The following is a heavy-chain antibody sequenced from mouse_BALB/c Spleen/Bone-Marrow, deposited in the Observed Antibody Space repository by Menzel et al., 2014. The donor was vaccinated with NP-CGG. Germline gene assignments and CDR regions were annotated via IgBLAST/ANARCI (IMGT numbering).Heavy chain of an antibody. Sequence: DVQLVESGGGLVQPGGSLKLSCAASGFDFSRYWMSWVRQAPGKGLEWIGEINPDSSTINYTPSLKDKYIISRDNAKNTLYLQMSKVRSEDTALYYCARLGYYGTMDYWGQGTSVTVSS. V-gene: IGHV4-1*02. CDR1: GFDFSRYW. CDR2: INPDSSTI. D-gene: IGHD1-1*01. CDR3: ARLGYYGTMDY. J-gene: IGHJ4*01.